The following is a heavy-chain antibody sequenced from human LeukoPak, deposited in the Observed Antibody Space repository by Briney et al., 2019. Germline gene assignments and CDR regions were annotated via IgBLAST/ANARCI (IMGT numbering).Heavy chain of an antibody. CDR1: GGSFSGYY. J-gene: IGHJ6*04. CDR2: INHSGST. D-gene: IGHD6-13*01. Sequence: SETLSLTCAVYGGSFSGYYWSWIRQPPGKGLEWIGEINHSGSTNYNPSLKSRVTISVDTSKNQFSLKLSSVTAADTAVYYCARGALRIAAVDYYYYGMDVWGKGTTVTVSS. V-gene: IGHV4-34*01. CDR3: ARGALRIAAVDYYYYGMDV.